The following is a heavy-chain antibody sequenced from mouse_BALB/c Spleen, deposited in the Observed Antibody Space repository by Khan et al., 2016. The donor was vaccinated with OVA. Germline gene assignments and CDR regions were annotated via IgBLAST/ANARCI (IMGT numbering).Heavy chain of an antibody. CDR2: IYPGDNST. Sequence: QVQLQQSGPELVKPGASVKMSCKASGYTFTDFVINWMKQRTGQGLEWIGQIYPGDNSTYYNEKFKGRATLTADKSSNTVYMHLSSLTSEDSAVFVCSRSGYGSLVYWGQGTTLTVSS. CDR1: GYTFTDFV. J-gene: IGHJ2*01. V-gene: IGHV1-77*01. D-gene: IGHD1-1*01. CDR3: SRSGYGSLVY.